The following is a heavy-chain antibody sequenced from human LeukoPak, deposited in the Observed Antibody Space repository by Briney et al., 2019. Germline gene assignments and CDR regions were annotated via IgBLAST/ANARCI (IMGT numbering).Heavy chain of an antibody. D-gene: IGHD2-2*01. V-gene: IGHV1-18*01. CDR3: ARDRPGYCSSTSCFYFDY. Sequence: ASVKVSCKASGYTFTSYGISWVRQAPGQGLEWMGWISAYNGNTNYAQKLQGRVTMTTDTSTSTAYMELSSLRSEDTAVYYCARDRPGYCSSTSCFYFDYWGQGTLVTVSS. J-gene: IGHJ4*02. CDR1: GYTFTSYG. CDR2: ISAYNGNT.